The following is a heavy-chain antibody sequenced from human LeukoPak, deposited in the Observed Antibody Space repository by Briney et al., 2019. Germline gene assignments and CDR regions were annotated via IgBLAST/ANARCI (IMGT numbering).Heavy chain of an antibody. Sequence: GGSLRLSCAASGLAFSSYEMNWVRQAPGKGLEWVSYISTSGSTIHYADSVKGRFTFSRDNAKNSVYLQMNSLRAEDTAVYYCARDFPPAGDYWGQGTLVTVSS. CDR1: GLAFSSYE. CDR3: ARDFPPAGDY. J-gene: IGHJ4*02. CDR2: ISTSGSTI. V-gene: IGHV3-48*03.